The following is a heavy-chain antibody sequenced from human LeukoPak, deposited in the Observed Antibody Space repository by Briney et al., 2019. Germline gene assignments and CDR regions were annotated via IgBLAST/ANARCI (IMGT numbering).Heavy chain of an antibody. Sequence: SQTLSLTFAISGDSVSSNSAAWNWIRQSPSRGLEWLGRTYYRSKWYNGYAVSVKSRITINPDTSKNQFSLQLNSVTPEDTAVYYCARESWDIEGYNWFDPWGQGTLVTVSS. D-gene: IGHD2-15*01. CDR1: GDSVSSNSAA. CDR2: TYYRSKWYN. V-gene: IGHV6-1*01. CDR3: ARESWDIEGYNWFDP. J-gene: IGHJ5*02.